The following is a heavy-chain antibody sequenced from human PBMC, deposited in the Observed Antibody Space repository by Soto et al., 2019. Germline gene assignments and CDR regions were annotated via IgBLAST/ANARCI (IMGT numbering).Heavy chain of an antibody. J-gene: IGHJ4*02. Sequence: QITLKESGPTLVKPTQTLTLTCNFSGFSLSTSGVGVGWIRQPPGKALEWLALIYWDDDKRYSPSLKSRLTITKDTSKNQVVLTMTNMDPVDTATYYCAHRLGGIGVAGTFDYWGQGTLVTVSS. D-gene: IGHD6-19*01. CDR2: IYWDDDK. CDR3: AHRLGGIGVAGTFDY. CDR1: GFSLSTSGVG. V-gene: IGHV2-5*02.